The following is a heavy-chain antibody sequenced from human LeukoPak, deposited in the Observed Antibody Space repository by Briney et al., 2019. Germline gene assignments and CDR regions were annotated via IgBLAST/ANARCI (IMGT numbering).Heavy chain of an antibody. J-gene: IGHJ6*02. D-gene: IGHD3-3*01. CDR2: IWYDGSNK. CDR1: GFTFSSYG. CDR3: ARDFTPRGNEWLPFYYYYGMDV. V-gene: IGHV3-33*01. Sequence: GGSLRLSCAASGFTFSSYGMHWVRQAPGKGLEWVAVIWYDGSNKYYADSVKGRFTISRDNSKNTLYLQMNSLRAEDTAAYYCARDFTPRGNEWLPFYYYYGMDVWGQGTTVTVSS.